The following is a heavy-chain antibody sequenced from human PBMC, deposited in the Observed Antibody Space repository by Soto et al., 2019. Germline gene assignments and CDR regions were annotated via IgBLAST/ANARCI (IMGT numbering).Heavy chain of an antibody. J-gene: IGHJ6*03. V-gene: IGHV1-69*13. CDR2: IIPIFGTA. CDR3: ARVSVAARPASYYYCMDV. D-gene: IGHD6-6*01. CDR1: GGTFSSYA. Sequence: ASVKVSCKASGGTFSSYAISWVRQAPGQGLEWMGGIIPIFGTANYAQKFQGRVTITADESTSTAYMELSSLRSEDTAVYYCARVSVAARPASYYYCMDVWGKGTTVTVSS.